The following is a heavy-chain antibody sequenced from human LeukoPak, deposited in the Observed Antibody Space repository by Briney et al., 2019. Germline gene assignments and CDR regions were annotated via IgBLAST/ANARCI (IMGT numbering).Heavy chain of an antibody. CDR1: GGSISSGGYY. D-gene: IGHD6-13*01. Sequence: PSQTLSLTCTVSGGSISSGGYYWSWIRQHPGKGLEWIGYIYYSGSTYYNPSLKSRVTISVDTSKNQFSLKLSSVTAADTAVYCCASLSSSWYYFDYWGQGTLVTVSS. CDR3: ASLSSSWYYFDY. CDR2: IYYSGST. V-gene: IGHV4-31*03. J-gene: IGHJ4*02.